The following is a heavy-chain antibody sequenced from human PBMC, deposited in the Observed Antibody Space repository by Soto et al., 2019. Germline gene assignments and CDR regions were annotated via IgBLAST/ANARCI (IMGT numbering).Heavy chain of an antibody. V-gene: IGHV1-69*01. CDR1: GDTFSSYA. CDR3: ARDGSGYRSRASPMDV. Sequence: QVQLVQSGAEVKKPGSSVKVSCKASGDTFSSYAISWVRQAPGQGLEWMGGIIPIFGTANYGQKFQGRVTITADESTSTAYMELSRLRSEDTAVYYCARDGSGYRSRASPMDVRGQGTTVTVSS. J-gene: IGHJ6*02. CDR2: IIPIFGTA. D-gene: IGHD3-22*01.